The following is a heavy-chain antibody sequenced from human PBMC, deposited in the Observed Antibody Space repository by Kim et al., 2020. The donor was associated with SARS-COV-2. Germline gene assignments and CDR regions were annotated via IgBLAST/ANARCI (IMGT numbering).Heavy chain of an antibody. CDR2: INTNTGNP. Sequence: ASVKVSCKASGYTFTSYAMNWVRQAPGQGLEWMGWINTNTGNPPYAQGFTGRFVFSLDTSVSTAYLQISSLKAEDTAVYYCARYHDRYGYYYMDVWGKGTAVTVSS. CDR1: GYTFTSYA. J-gene: IGHJ6*03. V-gene: IGHV7-4-1*02. CDR3: ARYHDRYGYYYMDV. D-gene: IGHD2-21*02.